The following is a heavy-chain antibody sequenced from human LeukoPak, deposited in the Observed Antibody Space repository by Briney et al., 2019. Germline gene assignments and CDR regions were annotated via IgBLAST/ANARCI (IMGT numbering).Heavy chain of an antibody. CDR1: GNTLTNYY. J-gene: IGHJ6*02. D-gene: IGHD3-22*01. CDR2: INPSGGST. Sequence: ASVKVSCKASGNTLTNYYMYWVRQAPGQGLEWMGIINPSGGSTTYAQKFQGRVTMTRDTSTSTVYIDLSSLRSEDTAVHYCARESRDSSGYYGTDVWGQGTTVTVSS. CDR3: ARESRDSSGYYGTDV. V-gene: IGHV1-46*01.